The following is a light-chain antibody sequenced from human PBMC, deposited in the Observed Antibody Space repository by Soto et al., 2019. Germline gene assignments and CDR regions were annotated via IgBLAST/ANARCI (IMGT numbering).Light chain of an antibody. CDR2: GAS. CDR1: QFIDRY. V-gene: IGKV3-15*01. J-gene: IGKJ5*01. CDR3: QQYNNWPIT. Sequence: EIVMTQSPAPLSVSPGERATLSCRASQFIDRYLAWYRQIPGQAPRLLIYGASTRATAIPARFTGSGSGTEFTLTISSLQSEDFAVYYCQQYNNWPITFGPGTRLEI.